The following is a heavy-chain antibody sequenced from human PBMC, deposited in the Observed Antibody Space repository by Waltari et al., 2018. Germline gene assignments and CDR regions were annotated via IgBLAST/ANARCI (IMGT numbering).Heavy chain of an antibody. CDR2: VNPNGGGT. J-gene: IGHJ4*02. CDR1: RDAVTEHY. V-gene: IGHV1-2*02. Sequence: LVQSGAEVMKPGASVPVSCKASRDAVTEHYLPWVRQAPGQGLEWMGWVNPNGGGTNYAQRFAGRITVTWDTSISTAYMEFSRLTSGDTAVYFCAREYCGGDCRLFDYWGQGTLVTVSS. CDR3: AREYCGGDCRLFDY. D-gene: IGHD2-21*02.